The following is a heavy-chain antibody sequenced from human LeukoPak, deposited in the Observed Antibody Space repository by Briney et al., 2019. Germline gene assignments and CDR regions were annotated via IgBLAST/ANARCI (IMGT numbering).Heavy chain of an antibody. CDR1: GFTVSSNY. Sequence: PGGSLRLSCAASGFTVSSNYMSWVRQAPGQRLEWMGWINAGNGNTKYSQKFQGRVTITRDTSASTAYMELSSLRSEDTAVYYCARGRWDYCSSTSCHPRHFDYWGQGTLVTVSS. CDR3: ARGRWDYCSSTSCHPRHFDY. CDR2: INAGNGNT. D-gene: IGHD2-2*01. J-gene: IGHJ4*02. V-gene: IGHV1-3*01.